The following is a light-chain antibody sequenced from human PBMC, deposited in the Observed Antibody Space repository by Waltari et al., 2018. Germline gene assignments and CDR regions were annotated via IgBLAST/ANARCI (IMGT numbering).Light chain of an antibody. CDR1: QSIIKY. J-gene: IGKJ5*01. V-gene: IGKV1-39*01. CDR3: QQSDISPIT. Sequence: DLQITQSPSSLSASVRDRVTITCRASQSIIKYLTWYQQKPGKAPKLLIYAVSSLHSGVPSRFSGSGSGTDFTLTISSLQPEDFSTYYCQQSDISPITFGQGTRLEIK. CDR2: AVS.